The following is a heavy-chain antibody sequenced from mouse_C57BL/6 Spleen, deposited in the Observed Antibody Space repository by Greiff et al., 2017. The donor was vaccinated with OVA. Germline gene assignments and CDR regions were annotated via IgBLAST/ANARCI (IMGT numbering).Heavy chain of an antibody. Sequence: VQLQQPGAELVRPGSSVKLSCKASGYTFTSYWMHWVKQRPIQGLEWIGNIDPSDSETHYNQKFKDKATLTVDKSSSTAYMQLSSLTSEDSAVYYGARGHSGIYYAMDYWGQGTSVTVAS. CDR2: IDPSDSET. CDR1: GYTFTSYW. J-gene: IGHJ4*01. V-gene: IGHV1-52*01. CDR3: ARGHSGIYYAMDY.